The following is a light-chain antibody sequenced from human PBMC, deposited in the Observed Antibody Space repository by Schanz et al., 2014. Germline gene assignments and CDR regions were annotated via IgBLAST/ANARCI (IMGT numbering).Light chain of an antibody. J-gene: IGKJ1*01. CDR1: QSVSSSY. Sequence: EIVMTQSPATLSVSPGERATLSCRASQSVSSSYLAWYQQKAGQAPRLLIFGSFERATGTPNRFSGSGSGTDFTLTISRLEPEDFAVYYCQQYGTSPRTFGQGTKVEIK. CDR2: GSF. CDR3: QQYGTSPRT. V-gene: IGKV3-20*01.